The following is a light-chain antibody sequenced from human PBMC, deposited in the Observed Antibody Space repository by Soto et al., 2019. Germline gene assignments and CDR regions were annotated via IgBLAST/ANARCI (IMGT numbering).Light chain of an antibody. CDR1: QSVNSNY. V-gene: IGKV3-20*01. J-gene: IGKJ1*01. Sequence: EIVLTQSPGTLSLSPGERATLSCRASQSVNSNYLAWHQQKPGQAPRLLIYGVSSRATGIPDRFSGSGSGTDFTLTISRLEPEDFAVYYCEQYGSSPRTFGQGTKVDIK. CDR3: EQYGSSPRT. CDR2: GVS.